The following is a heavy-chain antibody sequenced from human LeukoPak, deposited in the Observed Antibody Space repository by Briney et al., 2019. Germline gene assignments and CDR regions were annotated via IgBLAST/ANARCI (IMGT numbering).Heavy chain of an antibody. CDR3: ARDVGTINYFDY. V-gene: IGHV3-74*01. CDR2: ITNDGSST. CDR1: GLTFSSHW. J-gene: IGHJ4*02. Sequence: GGPLRLSCAASGLTFSSHWMHWVRQAPGKGLVWVSRITNDGSSTTYADSVKGRFTISRDNAENSLYLQMNSLRAEDTAVYYCARDVGTINYFDYWGQGTLVTVSS. D-gene: IGHD1-14*01.